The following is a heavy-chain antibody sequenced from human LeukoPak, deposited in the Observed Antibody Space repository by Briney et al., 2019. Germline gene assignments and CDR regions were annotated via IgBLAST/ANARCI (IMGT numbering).Heavy chain of an antibody. CDR1: GFTVSSSY. V-gene: IGHV3-23*01. CDR3: AKVPRPITMVRGVMSSFFDY. CDR2: ISGSGGST. J-gene: IGHJ4*02. Sequence: GGSLRLSCAGSGFTVSSSYMSWVRQAPGKGLEWVSAISGSGGSTYYADSVKGRFTISRDNSKNTLYLQMNSLRAEDTAVYYCAKVPRPITMVRGVMSSFFDYWGQGTLVTVSS. D-gene: IGHD3-10*01.